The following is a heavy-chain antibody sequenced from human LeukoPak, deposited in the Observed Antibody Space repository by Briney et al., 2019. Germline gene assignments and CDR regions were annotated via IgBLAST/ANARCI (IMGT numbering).Heavy chain of an antibody. V-gene: IGHV4-4*07. J-gene: IGHJ6*03. Sequence: SETLSLTCTVSGGSISSYYWSWIRQPAGKGLEWIGRIYTSGSTNYNPSLKSRVTMSVDTSKNQFSLKLSSVTAADTAVYCCARTPIFGVVIDYYYYMDVWGKGTTVTVSS. CDR3: ARTPIFGVVIDYYYYMDV. D-gene: IGHD3-3*01. CDR2: IYTSGST. CDR1: GGSISSYY.